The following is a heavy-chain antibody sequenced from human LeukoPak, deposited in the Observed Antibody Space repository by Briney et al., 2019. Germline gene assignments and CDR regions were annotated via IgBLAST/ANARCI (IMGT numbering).Heavy chain of an antibody. J-gene: IGHJ4*02. CDR3: AYILTGYEKGPY. V-gene: IGHV1-8*03. CDR2: MNPNSGNT. Sequence: ASVKVSCKASGYTSTSYAMNWVRQATGQGLEWMGWMNPNSGNTGYAQKFQGRVTITRNTSISTAYMELSSLRSEDTAVYYCAYILTGYEKGPYWGQGTLVTVSS. CDR1: GYTSTSYA. D-gene: IGHD3-9*01.